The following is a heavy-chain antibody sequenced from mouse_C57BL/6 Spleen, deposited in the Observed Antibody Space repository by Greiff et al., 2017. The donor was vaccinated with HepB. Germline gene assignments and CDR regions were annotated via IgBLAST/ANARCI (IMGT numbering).Heavy chain of an antibody. CDR1: GFTFSDYY. CDR2: ISNGGGST. V-gene: IGHV5-12*01. Sequence: EVQGVESGGGLVQPGGSLKLSCAASGFTFSDYYMYWVRQTPEKRLEWVAYISNGGGSTYYPDTVKGRFTISRDNAKNTLYLQMSRLKSEDTAMYYCASYYGSRPVAWFAYWGQGTLVTVSA. D-gene: IGHD1-1*01. J-gene: IGHJ3*01. CDR3: ASYYGSRPVAWFAY.